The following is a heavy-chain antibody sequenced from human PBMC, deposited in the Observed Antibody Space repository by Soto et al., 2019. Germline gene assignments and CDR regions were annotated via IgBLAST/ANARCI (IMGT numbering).Heavy chain of an antibody. CDR1: GYTFTSYA. J-gene: IGHJ6*03. CDR3: ARDIVATTHYYYYYMDV. CDR2: INAGNGNT. V-gene: IGHV1-3*01. Sequence: GASVKVSCKASGYTFTSYAMHWVRQAPGQRLEWMGWINAGNGNTKYPQKFQGRVTITRDTSASTAYMELSNLRSEDTAVYYCARDIVATTHYYYYYMDVWGKGTTVTVS. D-gene: IGHD5-12*01.